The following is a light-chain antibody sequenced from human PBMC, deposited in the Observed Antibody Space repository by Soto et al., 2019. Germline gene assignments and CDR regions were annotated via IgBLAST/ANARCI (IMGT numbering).Light chain of an antibody. CDR3: QSYDSSLSGWV. J-gene: IGLJ3*02. CDR1: SSNFGSDYD. V-gene: IGLV1-40*01. CDR2: GNN. Sequence: QSVLTQPPSVSGAPGQRVTISCTGSSSNFGSDYDVHWYQQLPGTAPKLLIFGNNNRPSGVPDRFSGSKSGTSASLAITGLQPEDEADYYCQSYDSSLSGWVFGGGTKLTVL.